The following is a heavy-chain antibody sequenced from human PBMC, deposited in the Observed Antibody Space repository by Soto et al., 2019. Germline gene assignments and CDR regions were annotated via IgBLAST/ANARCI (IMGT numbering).Heavy chain of an antibody. CDR2: IQSTGRT. V-gene: IGHV4-61*01. CDR3: VRESTACFFDY. J-gene: IGHJ4*02. D-gene: IGHD2-2*01. CDR1: GDSVRSGSFC. Sequence: PSETLSLTCTVSGDSVRSGSFCWTWILQPPGKGLEWIGDIQSTGRTSYNPSLKSRVTISLDPSKNQFALNLTSVTAADTAIYYCVRESTACFFDYWGQGALVNVS.